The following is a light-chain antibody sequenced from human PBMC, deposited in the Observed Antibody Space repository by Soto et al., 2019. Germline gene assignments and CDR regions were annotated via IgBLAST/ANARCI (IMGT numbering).Light chain of an antibody. CDR2: KAS. V-gene: IGKV1-5*03. Sequence: DIQMTQSPSTLSGSVGDRVTITYRASQTISSWLAWYQQKPGKAPKLLIYKASTLKSGFPSRFSGSGSGTEFTLTFSSLQPDDFATYYCQHYNSYSETFGQGTKVDIK. CDR1: QTISSW. CDR3: QHYNSYSET. J-gene: IGKJ1*01.